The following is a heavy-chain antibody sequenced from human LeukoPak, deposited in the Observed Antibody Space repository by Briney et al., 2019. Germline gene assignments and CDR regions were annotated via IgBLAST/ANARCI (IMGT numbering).Heavy chain of an antibody. CDR3: ARARPHKYCSGGSCYSDLFDY. CDR2: IYTSGST. J-gene: IGHJ4*02. CDR1: GGSISSGSYY. Sequence: PSQTLSLTCTVSGGSISSGSYYWSWIRQPAGKGLEWIGRIYTSGSTNYNPSLKSRVTISVDTSKNQFSLKLSSVTAADTAVYYCARARPHKYCSGGSCYSDLFDYWGQGTLVTVSS. D-gene: IGHD2-15*01. V-gene: IGHV4-61*02.